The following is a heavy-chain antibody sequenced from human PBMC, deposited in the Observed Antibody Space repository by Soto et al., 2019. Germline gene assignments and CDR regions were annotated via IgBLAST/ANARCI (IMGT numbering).Heavy chain of an antibody. CDR2: VYYSGAA. Sequence: SETLSLTCNVSGGAITSDFWSWIRQPPGKGLEWIGYVYYSGAADYNPSLKPRVTISIATSKTQFSLWLASATAADTGVYYCARDHGSYPNTWGQGILVTVSS. CDR3: ARDHGSYPNT. D-gene: IGHD3-16*02. CDR1: GGAITSDF. V-gene: IGHV4-59*01. J-gene: IGHJ1*01.